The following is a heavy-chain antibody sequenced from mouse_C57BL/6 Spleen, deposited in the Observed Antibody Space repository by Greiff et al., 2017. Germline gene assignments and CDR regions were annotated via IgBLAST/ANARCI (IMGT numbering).Heavy chain of an antibody. V-gene: IGHV1-26*01. J-gene: IGHJ4*01. CDR1: GYTFTDYY. CDR3: ASGNYGSSYAMDY. Sequence: VQLQQSGPELVKPGASVKISCKASGYTFTDYYMNWVKQSHGKSLEWIGDINPNNGGTSYNQKFKGKATLTVDKSSSTSYMELRSLTSEYSAVYYCASGNYGSSYAMDYGGQGPSVTVSS. D-gene: IGHD1-1*01. CDR2: INPNNGGT.